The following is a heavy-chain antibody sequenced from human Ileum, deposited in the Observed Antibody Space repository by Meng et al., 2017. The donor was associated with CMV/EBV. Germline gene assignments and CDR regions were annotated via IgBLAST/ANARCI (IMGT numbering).Heavy chain of an antibody. CDR2: IRYDGSNK. J-gene: IGHJ4*02. CDR1: GFTFGIYG. CDR3: ATDENWACPY. V-gene: IGHV3-30*02. D-gene: IGHD7-27*01. Sequence: QVALVESGGGVVQPWESLRPSCAASGFTFGIYGRHWVRQAPGKVLEWVAFIRYDGSNKQYVDSVKGRFTISRDDSKNTLYLQMNTLRVEDTAVYYCATDENWACPYWGQGSLVTVSS.